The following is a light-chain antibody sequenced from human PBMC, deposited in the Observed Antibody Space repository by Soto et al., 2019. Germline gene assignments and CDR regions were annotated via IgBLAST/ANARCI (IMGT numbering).Light chain of an antibody. CDR3: LQDYIYPYT. V-gene: IGKV1-6*01. CDR2: GTS. CDR1: QDIRND. Sequence: LQMTQSPFSLSVSVGDRITITFRASQDIRNDLGWYQQKPGKAPKLLIYGTSNLQSGVPSRFSGSGSGTDFTLTISSLQPEDFAIYYCLQDYIYPYTFGQGTRLEI. J-gene: IGKJ5*01.